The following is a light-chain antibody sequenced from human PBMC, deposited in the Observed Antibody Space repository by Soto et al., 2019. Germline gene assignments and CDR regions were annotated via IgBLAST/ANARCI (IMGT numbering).Light chain of an antibody. CDR2: DAS. CDR3: QQYNGYSTWT. Sequence: DSQMTQSPSTLSASVGDRVTITCRASQSISRWLAWYQQKPGKAPKVLIWDASSLQRGVPSRFSGSGSGTEFTLTISSLQPDDFATYYCQQYNGYSTWTFGQGTKVDIK. J-gene: IGKJ1*01. V-gene: IGKV1-5*01. CDR1: QSISRW.